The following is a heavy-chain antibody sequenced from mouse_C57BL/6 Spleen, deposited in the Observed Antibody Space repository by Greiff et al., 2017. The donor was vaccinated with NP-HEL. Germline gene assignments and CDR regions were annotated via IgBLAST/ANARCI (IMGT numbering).Heavy chain of an antibody. D-gene: IGHD3-2*02. J-gene: IGHJ3*01. CDR3: ARSRDSSGSAWFAY. V-gene: IGHV1-82*01. CDR1: GYAFSSSW. CDR2: IYPGDGDT. Sequence: QVQLQQSGPELVKPGASVKISCKASGYAFSSSWMNWVKQRPGKGLEWIGRIYPGDGDTNYNGKFKGKATLTADKSSSTAYMQLSSLASEDSAVYFCARSRDSSGSAWFAYWGQGTLVTVSA.